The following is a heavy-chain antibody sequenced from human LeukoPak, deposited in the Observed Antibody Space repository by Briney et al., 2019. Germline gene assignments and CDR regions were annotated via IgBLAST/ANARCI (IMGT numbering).Heavy chain of an antibody. CDR3: ARHPEDKLWFGQTGFAFDI. CDR1: GGSFSGYY. J-gene: IGHJ3*02. Sequence: SETLSLTCAVYGGSFSGYYWSWIRQPPGKGLEWIVEINHSGSTNYSPSLKSRVTISVDTSKNQFSLKLSSVTAADTAVYYCARHPEDKLWFGQTGFAFDIWGQGTMVTVSS. V-gene: IGHV4-34*01. CDR2: INHSGST. D-gene: IGHD3-10*01.